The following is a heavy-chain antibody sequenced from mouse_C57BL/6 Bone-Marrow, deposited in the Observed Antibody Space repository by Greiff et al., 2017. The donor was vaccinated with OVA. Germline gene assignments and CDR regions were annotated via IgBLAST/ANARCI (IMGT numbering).Heavy chain of an antibody. CDR1: GFTFSDYG. Sequence: EVHLVESGGGLVKPGGSLKLSCAASGFTFSDYGMHWVRQAPEKGLEWVAYISSGSSTIYYADTVKGRFTISTANAKNTLFLQMTSLRSEDAAMYYCARPSYDYDVNYAMDYWGQGTSVTVSS. D-gene: IGHD2-4*01. V-gene: IGHV5-17*01. CDR2: ISSGSSTI. J-gene: IGHJ4*01. CDR3: ARPSYDYDVNYAMDY.